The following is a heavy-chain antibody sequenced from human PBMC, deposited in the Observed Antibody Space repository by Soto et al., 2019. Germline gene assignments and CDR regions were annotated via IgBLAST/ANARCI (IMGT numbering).Heavy chain of an antibody. Sequence: ASVKACCKASGGTFSSYTLSWVRQAPGQGLEWMGRIIPILGIANYAQKFQGRVTITADKSTSTAYMELSSLRSEDTAVYYCARDPYYYDSSGYYGTYVDYWGQGTLVTVSS. J-gene: IGHJ4*02. CDR3: ARDPYYYDSSGYYGTYVDY. CDR1: GGTFSSYT. D-gene: IGHD3-22*01. V-gene: IGHV1-69*04. CDR2: IIPILGIA.